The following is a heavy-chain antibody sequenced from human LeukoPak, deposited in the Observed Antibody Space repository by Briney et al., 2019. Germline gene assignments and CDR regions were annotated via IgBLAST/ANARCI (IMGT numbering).Heavy chain of an antibody. CDR2: IYTSGST. V-gene: IGHV4-4*07. J-gene: IGHJ5*02. CDR3: ARGGYYGSGNDFRFDP. CDR1: GGSITIYY. Sequence: SETLSLTCTVSGGSITIYYWSWIRQPAGKGLEWIGRIYTSGSTNYNPSLKSRVTMSVDTSKNQFSLKLSSVTAADTAVYYCARGGYYGSGNDFRFDPWGQGTLVTVSS. D-gene: IGHD3-10*01.